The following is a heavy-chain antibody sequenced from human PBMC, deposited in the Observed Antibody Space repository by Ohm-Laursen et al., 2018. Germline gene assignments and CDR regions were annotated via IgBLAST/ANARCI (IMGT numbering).Heavy chain of an antibody. D-gene: IGHD2-15*01. Sequence: ASVKVSCKASGYTFSDYYMHRVRQAPGPGLEWMGRSNPYSGGSNYAQKFQGRVTMTRDTSISTAFMELSRLRSDDTAVYFCPRGVRLLYKVVVPVYWGQGTLVTVSS. CDR1: GYTFSDYY. J-gene: IGHJ4*02. CDR2: SNPYSGGS. V-gene: IGHV1-2*06. CDR3: PRGVRLLYKVVVPVY.